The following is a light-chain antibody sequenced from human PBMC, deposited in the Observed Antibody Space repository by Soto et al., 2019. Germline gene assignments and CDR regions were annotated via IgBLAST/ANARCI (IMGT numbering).Light chain of an antibody. CDR3: SSYTSSSTLLYV. V-gene: IGLV2-14*01. CDR1: SSDVGGYNY. CDR2: DVS. Sequence: QSALTQPASVSGSPGQLITISCTGTSSDVGGYNYVSWYQQHPGKAPKLMIYDVSNRPSGVSNRFSGSKSGNTASLTISGLQAEDEADYYCSSYTSSSTLLYVFGTGNKLTVL. J-gene: IGLJ1*01.